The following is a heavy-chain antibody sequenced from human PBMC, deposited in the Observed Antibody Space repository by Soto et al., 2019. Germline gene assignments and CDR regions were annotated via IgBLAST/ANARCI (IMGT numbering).Heavy chain of an antibody. CDR1: GFTFNTYS. J-gene: IGHJ4*02. Sequence: QVQLEESGGGVVQPGRSLRLSCEASGFTFNTYSMHWVRQPPGKGLEWLAAIWYDGTQKYYADSVKGRFIISRDNSKKLLYMEINSLRAEDTAVYYCARAGGTTVTGLWHFDSWGQGTLVTVSS. CDR3: ARAGGTTVTGLWHFDS. V-gene: IGHV3-33*01. CDR2: IWYDGTQK. D-gene: IGHD4-17*01.